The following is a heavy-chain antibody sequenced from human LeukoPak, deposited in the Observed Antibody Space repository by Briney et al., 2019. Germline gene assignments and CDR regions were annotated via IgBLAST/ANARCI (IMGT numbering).Heavy chain of an antibody. CDR2: IYYSGST. J-gene: IGHJ4*02. CDR1: GGSISSYY. V-gene: IGHV4-59*01. CDR3: ARVRSGYSYYFDY. D-gene: IGHD5-12*01. Sequence: PSETLSLTCTVSGGSISSYYWSWIRQPPGKGLEWIGYIYYSGSTNYNPSLKSRVTISVDTSKNQFSLKLSSVTAADTAVYYCARVRSGYSYYFDYWGQGTLVTVSS.